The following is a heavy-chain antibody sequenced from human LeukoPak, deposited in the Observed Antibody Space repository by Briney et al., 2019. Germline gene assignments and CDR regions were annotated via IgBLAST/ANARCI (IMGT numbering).Heavy chain of an antibody. V-gene: IGHV4-30-2*01. J-gene: IGHJ5*02. CDR1: GGSISSGGYS. Sequence: SETLSLTCAVSGGSISSGGYSWSWIRQPPGKGLGWIGYIYHSGSTYYNPSLKSRDTISVDRSKNQFSLKLSSVTAADTAVYYCARVVPAASSWFDPWGQGTLVTVSS. CDR3: ARVVPAASSWFDP. D-gene: IGHD2-2*01. CDR2: IYHSGST.